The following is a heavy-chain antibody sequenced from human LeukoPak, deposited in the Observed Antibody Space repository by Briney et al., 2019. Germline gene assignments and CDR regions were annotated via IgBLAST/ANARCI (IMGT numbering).Heavy chain of an antibody. CDR3: AKGLRTGVGPYMGYHYYMDV. D-gene: IGHD3-16*01. J-gene: IGHJ6*03. CDR2: INDNGDGT. Sequence: GGSLRLSCAASGFTFSSYAMSCVRQAPGEGLKWVSSINDNGDGTYYADSVKGRFTISRDNSYNTVSLQMNSLRDEDTGVYYCAKGLRTGVGPYMGYHYYMDVWGKGATVTVSS. CDR1: GFTFSSYA. V-gene: IGHV3-23*01.